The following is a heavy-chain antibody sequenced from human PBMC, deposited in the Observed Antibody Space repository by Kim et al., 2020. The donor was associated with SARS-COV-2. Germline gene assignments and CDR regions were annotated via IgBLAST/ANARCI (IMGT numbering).Heavy chain of an antibody. CDR3: SRSVSMYYDNSGLAYFDN. CDR1: GYTFTSYG. V-gene: IGHV1-18*01. J-gene: IGHJ4*01. CDR2: ISGNGKT. D-gene: IGHD3-22*01. Sequence: ASVKVSCKASGYTFTSYGITWVRQAPGQGLEWMGWISGNGKTNYAQKFQGRVTVTTDTSTSTTYMELRSLRSDDTAVYYCSRSVSMYYDNSGLAYFDNWG.